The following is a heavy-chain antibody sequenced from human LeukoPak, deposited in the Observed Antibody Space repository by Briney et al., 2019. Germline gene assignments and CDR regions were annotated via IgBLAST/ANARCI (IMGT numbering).Heavy chain of an antibody. D-gene: IGHD1-26*01. J-gene: IGHJ3*02. Sequence: GGSLRLSCAASGFTFSSYWMSWVRQAPGKGLEWVANIKQDGSEKYYVDSVKGRFTISRDNAKNSLYLQMNSLRAEDTAVYYCARDRAFLGATLAFDIWGQGTTVTVSS. CDR3: ARDRAFLGATLAFDI. CDR1: GFTFSSYW. V-gene: IGHV3-7*01. CDR2: IKQDGSEK.